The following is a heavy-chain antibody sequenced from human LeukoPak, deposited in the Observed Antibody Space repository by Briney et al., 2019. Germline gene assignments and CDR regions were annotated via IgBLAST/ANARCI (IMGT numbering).Heavy chain of an antibody. J-gene: IGHJ4*02. Sequence: PGGSLRLSCAASGFTFSDYYMSWIRQAPGKGLEWVSYISSSGSTIYYADPVKGRFTISRDNAKNSLYLQMNSLRAEDTAVYYCARSAPTMIVVDGGYWGQGTLVTVSS. CDR3: ARSAPTMIVVDGGY. CDR2: ISSSGSTI. D-gene: IGHD3-22*01. V-gene: IGHV3-11*04. CDR1: GFTFSDYY.